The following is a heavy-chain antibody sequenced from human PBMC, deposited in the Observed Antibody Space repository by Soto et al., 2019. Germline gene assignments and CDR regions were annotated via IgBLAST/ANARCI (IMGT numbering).Heavy chain of an antibody. CDR3: ARVVDPDFSRYLYYGMDV. V-gene: IGHV3-30*03. Sequence: GGSLRLSCAASGFSFSNYGMHWVRQAPGKGLEWVAIISYDGSNKYYADSVKGRFIISRDNSKNTLYLQMNSLSAEDTALYSCARVVDPDFSRYLYYGMDVWGQGTTVTVS. CDR1: GFSFSNYG. J-gene: IGHJ6*02. D-gene: IGHD3-9*01. CDR2: ISYDGSNK.